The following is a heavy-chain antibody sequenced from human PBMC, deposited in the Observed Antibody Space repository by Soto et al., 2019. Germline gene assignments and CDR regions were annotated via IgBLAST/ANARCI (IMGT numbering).Heavy chain of an antibody. CDR1: GDSVSSNSAA. CDR3: ARDCHYDDYVPYDF. V-gene: IGHV6-1*01. D-gene: IGHD4-17*01. CDR2: TYYRSKWRY. J-gene: IGHJ4*02. Sequence: SQTLSLTCAISGDSVSSNSAAWNWIRQSPSRDLEWLGRTYYRSKWRYDYAVSVKSRITISPDTSKNQFSLQLNSVTPEDTAVYYCARDCHYDDYVPYDFWGQGSLVTVS.